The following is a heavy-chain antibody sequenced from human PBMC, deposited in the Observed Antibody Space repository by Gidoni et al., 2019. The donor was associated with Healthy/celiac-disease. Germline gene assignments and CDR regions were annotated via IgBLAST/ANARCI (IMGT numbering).Heavy chain of an antibody. D-gene: IGHD3-10*01. CDR3: ARDHGGFGELSDYYFDY. CDR2: IYYSGST. J-gene: IGHJ4*02. CDR1: GGCISSSSYY. V-gene: IGHV4-39*07. Sequence: QLQLQESGPGLVQPSDTLSLTGTVSGGCISSSSYYWGWIRQHPGKGLEWIGSIYYSGSTYYNPSLKSRVTISVDTSKNQFSLKLSSVTAADTAVYYCARDHGGFGELSDYYFDYWGQGTLVTVSS.